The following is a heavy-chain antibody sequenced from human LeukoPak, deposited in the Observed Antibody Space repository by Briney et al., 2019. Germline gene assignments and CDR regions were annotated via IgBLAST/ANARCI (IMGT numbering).Heavy chain of an antibody. J-gene: IGHJ4*02. CDR1: GYTFTGYY. CDR3: ARGRRPGYYGSGSYAY. Sequence: GASVKVSCKASGYTFTGYYMHWVRQAPGQGLEWMGWINPNSGGTNYAQKFQGRVTMTRDTSISTAYMELSRLRSDDTAVYYCARGRRPGYYGSGSYAYWGQGTLVTVSS. V-gene: IGHV1-2*02. D-gene: IGHD3-10*01. CDR2: INPNSGGT.